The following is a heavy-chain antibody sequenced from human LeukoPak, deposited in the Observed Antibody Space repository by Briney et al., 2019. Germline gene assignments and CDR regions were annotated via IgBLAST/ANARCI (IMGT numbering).Heavy chain of an antibody. CDR1: GGSVSSGSYY. CDR2: IYYSGST. Sequence: KSSETLSLTCTVSGGSVSSGSYYWSWIRQPPGKGLEWIGYIYYSGSTNYNPSLESRVTISVDTSRNQFSLKVSSMTAADTAVYYCASLLTYSSSWYYFDYWGQGTLATVSS. V-gene: IGHV4-61*01. CDR3: ASLLTYSSSWYYFDY. D-gene: IGHD6-13*01. J-gene: IGHJ4*02.